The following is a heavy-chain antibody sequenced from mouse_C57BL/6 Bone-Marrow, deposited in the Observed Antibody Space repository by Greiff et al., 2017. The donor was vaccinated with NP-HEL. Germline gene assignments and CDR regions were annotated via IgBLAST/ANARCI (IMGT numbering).Heavy chain of an antibody. Sequence: DVKLVESGGGLVKPGGSLKLSCAASGFTFSSYAMSWVRQTPEKRLEWVATISDGGSYTYYPDNVKGRFTISRDNAKNNLYLQMSHLKSEDTAMYYCAPYYDYFDVWGTGTTVTVSS. V-gene: IGHV5-4*03. J-gene: IGHJ1*03. CDR1: GFTFSSYA. D-gene: IGHD2-4*01. CDR3: APYYDYFDV. CDR2: ISDGGSYT.